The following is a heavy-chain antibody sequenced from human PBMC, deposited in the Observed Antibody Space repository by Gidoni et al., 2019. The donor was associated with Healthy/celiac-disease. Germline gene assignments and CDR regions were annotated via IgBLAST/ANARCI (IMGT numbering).Heavy chain of an antibody. Sequence: EVQLVESGGGLVQPGGSLRLSCAASGFTFSSYAMSWVRQAPGKGLEWVSSISGSGGSTYYADSVKGRFTISRDNSKNTLYLQMNSLRAEDTAVYYCAKDLELYYGSGSYLPYFGMDVWGQGTTVTVSS. CDR1: GFTFSSYA. CDR2: ISGSGGST. CDR3: AKDLELYYGSGSYLPYFGMDV. D-gene: IGHD3-10*01. J-gene: IGHJ6*02. V-gene: IGHV3-23*04.